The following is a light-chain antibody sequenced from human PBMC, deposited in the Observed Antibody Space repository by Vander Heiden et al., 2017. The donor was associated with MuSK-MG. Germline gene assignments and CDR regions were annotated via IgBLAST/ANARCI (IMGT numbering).Light chain of an antibody. J-gene: IGLJ3*02. CDR1: SSNIGAGYD. CDR2: GNS. V-gene: IGLV1-40*01. CDR3: QSYDSSLRTV. Sequence: QSVLTQPPSVSGAPGQGVTISCTGSSSNIGAGYDVHWYQQLPGTAPKLLIYGNSNRPSGVPDRFSGSKSGTSASLAITGLQAEDEADYYCQSYDSSLRTVFGGGTKLTVL.